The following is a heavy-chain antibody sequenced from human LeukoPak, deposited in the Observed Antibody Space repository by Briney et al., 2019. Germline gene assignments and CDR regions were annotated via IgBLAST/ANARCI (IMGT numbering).Heavy chain of an antibody. V-gene: IGHV4-59*11. CDR3: AMGYGGNSDNY. Sequence: PSGTLSLTCTVSGGSISGHYWSWIRQPPGKGLEWIGYIYSSGSTDYNPSLKSRVTTSEDTSRNQFSLKLSSVTAADTAVYYCAMGYGGNSDNYWGQGTLVTVSS. J-gene: IGHJ4*02. CDR2: IYSSGST. CDR1: GGSISGHY. D-gene: IGHD4-23*01.